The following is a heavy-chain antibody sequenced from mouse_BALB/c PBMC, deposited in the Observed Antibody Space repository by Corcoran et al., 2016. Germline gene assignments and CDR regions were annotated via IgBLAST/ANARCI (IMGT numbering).Heavy chain of an antibody. CDR3: AREETAPFDY. CDR1: GYSFTGYY. Sequence: LVTAGASVKLSCKSSGYSFTGYYMHWVKQGHGKSLEWIGYISCYNGATSYNQKFKGKATFTVDTSSSTAYMQFNSLTSEDSAVYYCAREETAPFDYWGQGTTLTVSS. V-gene: IGHV1S34*01. J-gene: IGHJ2*01. CDR2: ISCYNGAT.